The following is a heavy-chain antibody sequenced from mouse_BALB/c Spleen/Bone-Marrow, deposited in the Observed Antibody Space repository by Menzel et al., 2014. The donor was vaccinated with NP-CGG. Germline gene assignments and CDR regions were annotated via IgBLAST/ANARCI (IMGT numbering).Heavy chain of an antibody. CDR2: INPGSGGT. V-gene: IGHV1-54*01. CDR1: GYAFTNYL. CDR3: ARELGVLAY. J-gene: IGHJ3*01. D-gene: IGHD4-1*01. Sequence: VMLVESGAELVRPGTSVKVSCKASGYAFTNYLIEWVKQRPGQGLEWIGVINPGSGGTNYNEKFKGKATLTADKSSSTAYMQLSSLTSDDSAVYFCARELGVLAYWGQGTLITVSA.